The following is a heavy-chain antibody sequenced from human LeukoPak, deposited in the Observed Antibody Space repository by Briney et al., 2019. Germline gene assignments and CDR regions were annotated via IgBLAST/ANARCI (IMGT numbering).Heavy chain of an antibody. D-gene: IGHD5-12*01. CDR2: IFFDGSNE. CDR3: EVDGY. Sequence: GGSLRLSCAASGFTFRSYGMHWVRQAPGKGLEWVGFIFFDGSNEYYTDSVKGRFAISRDNSKNMLFLQMNSLRAEDTAVYYCEVDGYWGQGTLVTVSS. CDR1: GFTFRSYG. V-gene: IGHV3-30*02. J-gene: IGHJ4*02.